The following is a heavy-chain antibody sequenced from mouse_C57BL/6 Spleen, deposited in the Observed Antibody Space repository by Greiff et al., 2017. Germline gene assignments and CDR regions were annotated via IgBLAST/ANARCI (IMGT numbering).Heavy chain of an antibody. CDR3: ARGGITTAVMDY. V-gene: IGHV1-50*01. CDR1: GYTFTSYW. J-gene: IGHJ4*01. D-gene: IGHD1-2*01. CDR2: IDPSDSYT. Sequence: QVQLKQPGAELVKPGASVKLSCKASGYTFTSYWMQWVKQRPGQGLEWIGEIDPSDSYTNYNQKFKGKATLTVDTSSSTAYMQLSSLTSEDSAVYYCARGGITTAVMDYWGQGTSVTVSS.